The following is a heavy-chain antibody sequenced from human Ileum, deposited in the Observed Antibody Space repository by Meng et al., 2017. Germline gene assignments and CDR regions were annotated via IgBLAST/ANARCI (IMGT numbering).Heavy chain of an antibody. CDR3: ARVGCSSTSCYSPYYFDY. CDR1: GFTFSSYA. CDR2: ISYDGSNK. J-gene: IGHJ4*02. V-gene: IGHV3-30*04. Sequence: SCAASGFTFSSYAMHWVRQAPGKGLEWVAVISYDGSNKYYADSVKGRFTISRDNSKNTLYLQMNSLRAEDTAVYYCARVGCSSTSCYSPYYFDYWGQGTLVTVSS. D-gene: IGHD2-2*01.